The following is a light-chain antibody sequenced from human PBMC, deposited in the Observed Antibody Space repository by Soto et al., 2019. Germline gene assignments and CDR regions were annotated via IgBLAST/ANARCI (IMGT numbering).Light chain of an antibody. CDR2: GAS. V-gene: IGKV3-20*01. CDR1: QSVSSNS. CDR3: QQYATSPRG. J-gene: IGKJ1*01. Sequence: DIVVTQSPGTVSLSPGERATLSCRASQSVSSNSLAWYQQKPGQAPRLLMYGASNRATGIPDRFSGSGSGTDFTLTISRLEAEDVAVYYCQQYATSPRGFGQGTKVEVK.